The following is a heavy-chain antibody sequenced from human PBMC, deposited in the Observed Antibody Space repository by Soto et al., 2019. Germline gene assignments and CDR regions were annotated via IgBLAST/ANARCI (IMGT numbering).Heavy chain of an antibody. V-gene: IGHV3-48*01. Sequence: PGGSLRLSCAASGFILSSYSMNRVRQATGKGLEWVSYISSSSKTIYYADSVKGRFTISRDNAKNSLYLQMNSLRAEDTAVYYCARGHDYRDYQDFDYWGQGALVTVSS. J-gene: IGHJ4*02. D-gene: IGHD4-17*01. CDR3: ARGHDYRDYQDFDY. CDR2: ISSSSKTI. CDR1: GFILSSYS.